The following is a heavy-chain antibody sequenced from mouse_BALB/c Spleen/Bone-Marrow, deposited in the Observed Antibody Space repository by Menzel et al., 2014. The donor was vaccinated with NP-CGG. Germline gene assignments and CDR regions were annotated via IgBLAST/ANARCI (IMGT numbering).Heavy chain of an antibody. J-gene: IGHJ3*01. CDR1: GYTFTSYW. CDR3: ARYDGPAWFAY. CDR2: INPSNGRT. Sequence: QVQLQQSGAELVKPGASVKLSCKASGYTFTSYWIHWVKLRPRQGLEWIGEINPSNGRTNYNEKFKNKATLTVDKSSSTAYIQLSSLTSEDSAVYYCARYDGPAWFAYWGQGTLVTVSA. V-gene: IGHV1S81*02. D-gene: IGHD2-3*01.